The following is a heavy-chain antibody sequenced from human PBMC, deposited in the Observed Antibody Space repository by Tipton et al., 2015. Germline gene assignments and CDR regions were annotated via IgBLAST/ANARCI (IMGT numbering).Heavy chain of an antibody. J-gene: IGHJ4*02. D-gene: IGHD3-9*01. CDR3: ACQDYDSLTRDYQTVDY. V-gene: IGHV4-34*01. CDR2: INHVGDT. CDR1: GGSFNDFY. Sequence: TLSLTCTVSGGSFNDFYWSWIRQPPGKGLEWVGEINHVGDTNYNPSLKSRVTMSRDTSKNQFSLKLTSVTAADTAVYYCACQDYDSLTRDYQTVDYWGQGTLVTVSS.